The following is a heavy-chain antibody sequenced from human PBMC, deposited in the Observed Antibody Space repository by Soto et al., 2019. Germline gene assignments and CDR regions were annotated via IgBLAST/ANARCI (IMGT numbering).Heavy chain of an antibody. CDR2: IYHSGST. D-gene: IGHD1-26*01. V-gene: IGHV4-30-4*01. CDR3: ASRAPEVGATDYYYYGMVV. Sequence: SETLSLTCTVSGGSISSGDYYWSWIRQPPGKGLEWIGYIYHSGSTYYNPSLKSRVTISVDTSKNQFSLKLSSVTAADTAVYYCASRAPEVGATDYYYYGMVVWGQGTTVTVSS. J-gene: IGHJ6*02. CDR1: GGSISSGDYY.